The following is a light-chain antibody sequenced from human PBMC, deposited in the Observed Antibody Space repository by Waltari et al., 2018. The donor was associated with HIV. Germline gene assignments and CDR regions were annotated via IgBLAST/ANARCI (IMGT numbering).Light chain of an antibody. CDR2: RDS. J-gene: IGLJ3*02. CDR1: NIENKV. Sequence: SYELTQPLSVSVALGQKAYITCGGNNIENKVVHWYQQKPGQAPVLVIYRDSNRPSGIPERFSGSNSGNTATLTISRAQAGDEGDYYCQVWDSSTGVFGGGTNLTVL. V-gene: IGLV3-9*01. CDR3: QVWDSSTGV.